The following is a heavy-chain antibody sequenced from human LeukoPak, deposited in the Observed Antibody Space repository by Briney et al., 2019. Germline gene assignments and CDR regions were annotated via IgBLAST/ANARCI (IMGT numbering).Heavy chain of an antibody. D-gene: IGHD4-17*01. J-gene: IGHJ4*02. CDR2: INPNSGGT. CDR1: GYTFTGYY. CDR3: ARDNGDYWFDY. Sequence: ASVKVSCKASGYTFTGYYMHWVRQAPGQGLEWMGWINPNSGGTNYAQRFQGRVTMTRDTSISTAYMELTRLRSDDTAVYYCARDNGDYWFDYWGQGTLVTVSS. V-gene: IGHV1-2*02.